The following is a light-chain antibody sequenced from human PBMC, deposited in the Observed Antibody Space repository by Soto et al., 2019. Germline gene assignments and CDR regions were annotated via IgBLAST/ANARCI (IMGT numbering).Light chain of an antibody. J-gene: IGLJ2*01. CDR1: SSDVGGYNY. V-gene: IGLV2-14*01. CDR3: SSYTRSSTVI. Sequence: LTQPASVSGSPGQSITISCTGTSSDVGGYNYVSWYQHYPGKAPKLMICEVSNRPSGVSNRFSGSKSGNTASLTISGLQAEDEADYYCSSYTRSSTVIFGGGTKVTVL. CDR2: EVS.